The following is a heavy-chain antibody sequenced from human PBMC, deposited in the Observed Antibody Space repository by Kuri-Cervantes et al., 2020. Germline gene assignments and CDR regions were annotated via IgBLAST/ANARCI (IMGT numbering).Heavy chain of an antibody. D-gene: IGHD3-3*01. CDR2: ISYDGSNK. Sequence: GESLKISCAASGFTFDDYGMSWVRQAPGKGLEWVAVISYDGSNKYYADSVKGRFTISRDNSKNTLYLQMNSLRAEDTAVYYCARDFGSGYFDYWGQGTLVTVSS. CDR1: GFTFDDYG. J-gene: IGHJ4*02. CDR3: ARDFGSGYFDY. V-gene: IGHV3-30*03.